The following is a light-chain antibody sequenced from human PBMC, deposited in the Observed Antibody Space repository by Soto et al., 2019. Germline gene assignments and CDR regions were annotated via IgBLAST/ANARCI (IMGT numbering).Light chain of an antibody. CDR2: AAS. CDR1: RSFASSY. V-gene: IGKV3-20*01. Sequence: EIVLTQSPATLSLSPGERVTLSCRASRSFASSYLAWYQHKPGQAPRPLIYAASNRATGIPARFIGSGSGTDFTLTISRLEPDDSAVYYCHHYDSSPPYTFGQGTKLEIK. CDR3: HHYDSSPPYT. J-gene: IGKJ2*01.